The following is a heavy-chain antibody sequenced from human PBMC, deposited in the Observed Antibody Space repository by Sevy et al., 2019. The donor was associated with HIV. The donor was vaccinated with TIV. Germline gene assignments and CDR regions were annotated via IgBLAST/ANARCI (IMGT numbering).Heavy chain of an antibody. Sequence: GGSLRLSCAASRFTFSTYWMHWVRQAPGKGLVWVSRIISDGNYRSYVESVEGRFTISRDNAQNTLFLQMSSLRVEDTAVYYCARESRGSLEGFDIWGHGTMVTVSS. D-gene: IGHD1-26*01. CDR2: IISDGNYR. V-gene: IGHV3-74*01. CDR3: ARESRGSLEGFDI. CDR1: RFTFSTYW. J-gene: IGHJ3*02.